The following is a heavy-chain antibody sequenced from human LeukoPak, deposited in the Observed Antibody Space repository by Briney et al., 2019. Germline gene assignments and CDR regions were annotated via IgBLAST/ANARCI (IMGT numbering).Heavy chain of an antibody. CDR2: INSDGSST. CDR3: VRNSEEYVRGSYRYADAFDI. Sequence: GGSLRLSCVASGFTLRSHWMHWVRQAPGKGLMWVSRINSDGSSTDYADSVKGRFSISRDNAKNTLFLQMSSLGGEDTAVYYCVRNSEEYVRGSYRYADAFDIWGQGTMVTVTS. J-gene: IGHJ3*02. V-gene: IGHV3-74*01. D-gene: IGHD3-16*02. CDR1: GFTLRSHW.